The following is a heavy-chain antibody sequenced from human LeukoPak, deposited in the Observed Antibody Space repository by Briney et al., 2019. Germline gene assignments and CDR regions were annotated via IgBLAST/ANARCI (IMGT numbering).Heavy chain of an antibody. D-gene: IGHD6-13*01. J-gene: IGHJ4*02. V-gene: IGHV3-21*05. CDR1: GFIFSSYE. Sequence: GGSLRLSCAASGFIFSSYEMNWVRQAPGKGLEWVSYISGSSSYTNYADSVKGRFTISRDNAKNSLYLQMNSLRAEDTAVYYCATRGHSSSWYYFDYWGQGTLVTVSS. CDR2: ISGSSSYT. CDR3: ATRGHSSSWYYFDY.